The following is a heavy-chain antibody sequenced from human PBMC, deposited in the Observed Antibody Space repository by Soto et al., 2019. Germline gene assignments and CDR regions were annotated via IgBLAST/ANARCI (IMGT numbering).Heavy chain of an antibody. CDR3: ARGWRRYPWMY. D-gene: IGHD2-21*02. J-gene: IGHJ4*02. CDR1: GFIFSSYT. CDR2: ISASSTYI. V-gene: IGHV3-21*01. Sequence: EVQLVESGGGLVKPGGSLRLSCAASGFIFSSYTMNWVRQAPGKGLEWVSSISASSTYIYYADSLKGRFTISRDNAYNSLYLQMNSLRAEDTAVYYCARGWRRYPWMYWGQGTLVTVSS.